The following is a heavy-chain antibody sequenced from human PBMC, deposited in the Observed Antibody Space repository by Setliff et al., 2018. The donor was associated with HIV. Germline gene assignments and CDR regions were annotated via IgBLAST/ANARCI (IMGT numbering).Heavy chain of an antibody. CDR3: ARDSPLNDYGDYGLGYYGMDF. Sequence: SETLSLTCTVYGASISNSNSYWGWIRQPPGKRLEWLGSIYSSGSPSYNPSLSSRLTISVDTSKNHVSLRLSSVTAADTAVYDCARDSPLNDYGDYGLGYYGMDFWGQGTTVTVSS. CDR1: GASISNSNSY. J-gene: IGHJ6*02. D-gene: IGHD4-17*01. V-gene: IGHV4-39*02. CDR2: IYSSGSP.